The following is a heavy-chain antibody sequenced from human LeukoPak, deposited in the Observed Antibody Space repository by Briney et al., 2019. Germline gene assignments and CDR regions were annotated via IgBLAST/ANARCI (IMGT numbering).Heavy chain of an antibody. Sequence: PGGSLRLSCAASGFTFSSYGMHWVRQAPGKGLEWVAVISYDGSNKYYADSVKGRFTISRDNSKNTLYLQMNSLRAEDTAAYYCARASGAPGGMDVWGQGTTVTVSS. CDR3: ARASGAPGGMDV. CDR2: ISYDGSNK. CDR1: GFTFSSYG. D-gene: IGHD6-19*01. V-gene: IGHV3-30*03. J-gene: IGHJ6*02.